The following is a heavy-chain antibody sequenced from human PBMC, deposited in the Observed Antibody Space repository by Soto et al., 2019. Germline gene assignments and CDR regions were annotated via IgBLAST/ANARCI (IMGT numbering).Heavy chain of an antibody. D-gene: IGHD6-13*01. CDR1: GFTFSTHA. V-gene: IGHV3-23*01. CDR3: AKGSTWYNFNY. Sequence: EVQLLESGGGLVQPGGSLRLSCAASGFTFSTHAMTWVRQAPGKGLEWVSSIDGSGATTYYADSVKGRLTISRDNSKNTLYLQVNILRAEDTATYYCAKGSTWYNFNYWGLGILVTVSS. J-gene: IGHJ4*02. CDR2: IDGSGATT.